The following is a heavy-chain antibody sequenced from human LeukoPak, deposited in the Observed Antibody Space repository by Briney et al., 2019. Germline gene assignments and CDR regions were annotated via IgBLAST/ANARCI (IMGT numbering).Heavy chain of an antibody. CDR1: GGSISSSSYY. J-gene: IGHJ4*02. CDR2: IYYSGST. Sequence: SETLSLTCTVSGGSISSSSYYWGWIRQPPGKGLEWIGSIYYSGSTYYNPSLKSRVTISVDTSKNQFSLKLSSVTAADTAVYYCARGVVVTALNSYYFDYWGQGTLVTVSS. D-gene: IGHD2-21*02. CDR3: ARGVVVTALNSYYFDY. V-gene: IGHV4-39*07.